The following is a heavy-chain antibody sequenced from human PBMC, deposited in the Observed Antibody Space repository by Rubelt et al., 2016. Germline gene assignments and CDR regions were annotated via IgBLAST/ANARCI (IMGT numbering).Heavy chain of an antibody. CDR3: ARVVADFGVVIIRWFDP. CDR1: GVSISTYY. V-gene: IGHV4-59*12. CDR2: IYYTGST. D-gene: IGHD3-3*01. Sequence: QVQLQESGPGLVKPSETLSLICSVSGVSISTYYWAWIRQPPGKGLEWIGFIYYTGSTTYNPSLESRVTISIDQSQNRFYRKLGVVTAADTAVYYCARVVADFGVVIIRWFDPWGQGTLVTVSS. J-gene: IGHJ5*02.